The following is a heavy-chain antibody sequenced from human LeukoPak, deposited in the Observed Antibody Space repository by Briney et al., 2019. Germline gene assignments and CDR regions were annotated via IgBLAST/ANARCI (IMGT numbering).Heavy chain of an antibody. CDR3: AAGTELY. CDR1: GFTFSSYE. CDR2: ISSSGNTK. D-gene: IGHD1-1*01. J-gene: IGHJ4*02. V-gene: IGHV3-48*03. Sequence: GGSLRLSCAASGFTFSSYEMNWVRQAPGKGLEWVSYISSSGNTKYYADSVKGRLTISRDNTKKSLYLQMNSLRAEDTAVYYCAAGTELYWGQGTLVTVSS.